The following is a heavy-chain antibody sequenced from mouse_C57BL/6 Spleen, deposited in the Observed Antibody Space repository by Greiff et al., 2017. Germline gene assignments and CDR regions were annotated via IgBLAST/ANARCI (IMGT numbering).Heavy chain of an antibody. D-gene: IGHD2-3*01. CDR2: ISYDGSN. Sequence: EVKLVESGPGLVKPSQSLSLTCSVTGYSITSGYYWNWIRQFPGNKLEWMGYISYDGSNNYNPSLKNRISITRDTSKNQFFLKLNSVTTEDTATYYCARDDGYYGWYFDVWGTGTTVTVSS. CDR3: ARDDGYYGWYFDV. V-gene: IGHV3-6*01. J-gene: IGHJ1*03. CDR1: GYSITSGYY.